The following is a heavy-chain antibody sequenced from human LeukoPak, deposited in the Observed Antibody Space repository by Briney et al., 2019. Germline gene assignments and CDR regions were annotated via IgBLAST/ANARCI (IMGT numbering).Heavy chain of an antibody. V-gene: IGHV1-2*02. J-gene: IGHJ4*02. D-gene: IGHD3-16*01. Sequence: ASVKVSCKASGYTFTNNYIHWVRQAPGHGRYWMGWINPNRGDTNYAQKFQGRVTITRDTSISTAFMELTRLTSDDTAVYYCTRDLLGFAPTPLSDWGQGTLVTVSS. CDR1: GYTFTNNY. CDR3: TRDLLGFAPTPLSD. CDR2: INPNRGDT.